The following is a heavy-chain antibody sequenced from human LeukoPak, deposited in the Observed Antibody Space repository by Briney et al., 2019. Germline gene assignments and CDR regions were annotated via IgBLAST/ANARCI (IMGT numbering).Heavy chain of an antibody. CDR1: GFTFSSYA. V-gene: IGHV3-64D*09. Sequence: PGGSLRLSCSASGFTFSSYAMHWVRQAAGRGLEYVSGISSNGGSIYYPDSVKGRLTISRDNSKRTVFLQMSSLRAEDTAVYYCVRGTEIVVLAAARDAFDIWGQGTMVTVSS. CDR2: ISSNGGSI. CDR3: VRGTEIVVLAAARDAFDI. J-gene: IGHJ3*02. D-gene: IGHD2-15*01.